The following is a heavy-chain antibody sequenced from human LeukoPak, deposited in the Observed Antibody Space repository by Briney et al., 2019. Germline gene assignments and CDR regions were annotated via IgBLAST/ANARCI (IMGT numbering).Heavy chain of an antibody. V-gene: IGHV1-2*06. CDR2: INPNSGGT. Sequence: ASVKVSCKASGGTFSSYAISWVRQAPGQGLEWMGRINPNSGGTNYAQKFQGRVTMTRDTSISTAYMELSRLRSDDTAVYYCARSEDTAMVTWGQGTLVTVSS. J-gene: IGHJ5*02. CDR1: GGTFSSYA. D-gene: IGHD5-18*01. CDR3: ARSEDTAMVT.